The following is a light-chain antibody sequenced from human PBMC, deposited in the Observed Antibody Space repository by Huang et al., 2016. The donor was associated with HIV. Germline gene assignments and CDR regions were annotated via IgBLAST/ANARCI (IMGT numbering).Light chain of an antibody. CDR1: QRVGTN. V-gene: IGKV3-15*01. J-gene: IGKJ4*01. CDR3: QQYNNWLS. Sequence: EILLTQSPATLSVSPGERATLSCRASQRVGTNLAWYQQKPGQAARRLIDGASTRAIGVPARFSGSGSGIEVTITISSLQSEDFAVYYCQQYNNWLSFGGGTKVDIK. CDR2: GAS.